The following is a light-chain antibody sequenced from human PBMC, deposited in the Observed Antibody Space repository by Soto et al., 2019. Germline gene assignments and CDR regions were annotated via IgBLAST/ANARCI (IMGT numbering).Light chain of an antibody. J-gene: IGKJ4*01. Sequence: EIVLAQSPATLSVSPSVMSTPXGKTSQSISDTLAWYQQKPGQAPRLLIHGASSRATGIPDRFSGSGSGTDFTLTISRLEPEDFAVYYCQQYGSSPLTFGGGTKVDIK. CDR2: GAS. CDR3: QQYGSSPLT. CDR1: QSISDT. V-gene: IGKV3-20*01.